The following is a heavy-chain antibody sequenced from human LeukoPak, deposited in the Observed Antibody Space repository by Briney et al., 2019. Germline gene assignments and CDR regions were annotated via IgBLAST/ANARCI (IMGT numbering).Heavy chain of an antibody. V-gene: IGHV4-34*01. J-gene: IGHJ4*02. CDR1: GGSLSGYY. Sequence: PSETLSLTCAVYGGSLSGYYWSWIRQPPGKGLEWIGEINHSGSTNYNPSLKSRVTISVDTSKNQFSLKLSSVTAADTAVYYCASTVTKQQLQNSEGVSDYWGQGTLVTVSS. CDR2: INHSGST. D-gene: IGHD6-13*01. CDR3: ASTVTKQQLQNSEGVSDY.